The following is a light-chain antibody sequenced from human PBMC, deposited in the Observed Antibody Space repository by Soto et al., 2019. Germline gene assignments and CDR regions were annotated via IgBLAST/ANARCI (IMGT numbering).Light chain of an antibody. J-gene: IGLJ1*01. Sequence: QSALTQPASVSGSPGQSITISCTGTNSDVGGSYFVSWYQQYPGKAPKLMIFEVTHRPSGVSDRFSGSKSANTASLIISGLQAEDEADYYCSSFTSASRFVFGTGTKLTVL. CDR1: NSDVGGSYF. CDR2: EVT. CDR3: SSFTSASRFV. V-gene: IGLV2-14*01.